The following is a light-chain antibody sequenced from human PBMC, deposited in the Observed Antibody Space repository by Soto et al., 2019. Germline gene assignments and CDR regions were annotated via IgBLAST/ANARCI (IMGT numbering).Light chain of an antibody. J-gene: IGLJ1*01. Sequence: QSALTQPASVSGSPGQSITISCTGTSSDVGANSYVSWHQQHPGKAPKLMIYEVTDRPSGVSDRFSGSKSGYTASLTISGLQAEDEADYYCSSYSSGSTPYVFGTGTKVTVL. V-gene: IGLV2-14*01. CDR3: SSYSSGSTPYV. CDR1: SSDVGANSY. CDR2: EVT.